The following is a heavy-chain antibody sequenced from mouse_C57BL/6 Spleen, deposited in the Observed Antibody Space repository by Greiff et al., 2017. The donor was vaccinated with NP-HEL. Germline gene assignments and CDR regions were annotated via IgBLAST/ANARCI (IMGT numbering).Heavy chain of an antibody. D-gene: IGHD1-1*01. V-gene: IGHV5-9*01. CDR1: GFTFSSYT. Sequence: EVQLVESGGGLVKPGGSLKLSCAASGFTFSSYTMSWVRQTPEKRLEWVATISGGGGNTYYPDNVKGRFTITRDNAKNTLYLQMRRLRSEDTALDYCARLGSSYGYAMDYWGQGTSVTVSS. CDR3: ARLGSSYGYAMDY. J-gene: IGHJ4*01. CDR2: ISGGGGNT.